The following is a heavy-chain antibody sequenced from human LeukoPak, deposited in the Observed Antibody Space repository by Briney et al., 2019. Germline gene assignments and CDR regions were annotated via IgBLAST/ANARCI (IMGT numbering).Heavy chain of an antibody. J-gene: IGHJ4*02. Sequence: SQILSLTCTVSGGSISSGGYYWSWIRQHPGKGLEWMGYIYYSGRTYYNPSLESRVIISLDTSKNQFSLKLSSVTAADTAVYYCARRSSSSGYFDYWGQGTLVTVSS. CDR1: GGSISSGGYY. CDR2: IYYSGRT. V-gene: IGHV4-31*03. CDR3: ARRSSSSGYFDY. D-gene: IGHD6-6*01.